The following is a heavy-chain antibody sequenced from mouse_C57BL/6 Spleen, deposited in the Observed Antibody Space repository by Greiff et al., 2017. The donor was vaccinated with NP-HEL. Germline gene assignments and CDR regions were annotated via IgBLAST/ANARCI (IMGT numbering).Heavy chain of an antibody. CDR1: GYTFTSYG. CDR2: IYPRSGNT. J-gene: IGHJ1*03. D-gene: IGHD1-1*01. V-gene: IGHV1-81*01. CDR3: AREYYGSSGYFDV. Sequence: VKLVESGAELARPGASVKLSCKASGYTFTSYGISWVKQRTGQGLEWIGEIYPRSGNTYYNEKFKGKATLTADKSSSTAYMELRSLTSEDSAVYFCAREYYGSSGYFDVWGTGTTVTVSS.